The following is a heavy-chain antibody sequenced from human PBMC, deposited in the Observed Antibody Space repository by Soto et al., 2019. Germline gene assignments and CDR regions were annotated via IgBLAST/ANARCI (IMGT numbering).Heavy chain of an antibody. V-gene: IGHV4-34*01. D-gene: IGHD3-10*01. Sequence: PSETLSLTCAVYGGSFSGYYWSWIRQPPGKGLEWIGEINHSGSTNYNPSLKSRVTISVDTSKNQFSLKLSSVTAADTAVYYCARGFDGSADYWGQGTLVTVSS. CDR3: ARGFDGSADY. CDR1: GGSFSGYY. J-gene: IGHJ4*02. CDR2: INHSGST.